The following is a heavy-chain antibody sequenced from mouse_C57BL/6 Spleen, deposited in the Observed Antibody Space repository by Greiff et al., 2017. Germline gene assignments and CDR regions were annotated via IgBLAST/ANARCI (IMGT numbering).Heavy chain of an antibody. V-gene: IGHV5-4*01. CDR1: GFTFSSYA. Sequence: EVQGVESGGGLVKPGGSLKLSCAASGFTFSSYAMSWVRQTPEKRLEWVATISDGGSYTYYPDNVKGRFTISRDNAKNNLYLQMSHLKSEDTAMYYCARQGWDPFYFDYWGQGTTLTVSS. CDR3: ARQGWDPFYFDY. J-gene: IGHJ2*01. CDR2: ISDGGSYT. D-gene: IGHD4-1*01.